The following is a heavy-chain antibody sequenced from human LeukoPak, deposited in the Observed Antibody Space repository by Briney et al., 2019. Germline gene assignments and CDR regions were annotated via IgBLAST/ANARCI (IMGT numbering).Heavy chain of an antibody. V-gene: IGHV4-39*07. J-gene: IGHJ4*02. CDR3: ASNLGYCSSTSCSHFDY. CDR2: IYYSGST. D-gene: IGHD2-2*01. Sequence: SETLSLTCTVSGGSISSSSYYWGWIRQPPGKGREWIGSIYYSGSTYYNPSLKSRVTISVDTSKNQFSLTLSSVTAADTAVYYCASNLGYCSSTSCSHFDYWGQGTLVTVSS. CDR1: GGSISSSSYY.